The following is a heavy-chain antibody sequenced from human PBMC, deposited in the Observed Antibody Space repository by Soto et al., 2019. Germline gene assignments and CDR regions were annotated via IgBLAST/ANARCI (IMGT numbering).Heavy chain of an antibody. Sequence: PPETLSLTCTVSGGSISSYYWSWIRQPPGKGLEWIGYIYYSGSTNYNPSLKSRVTISVDTSKNQFSLKLSSVTAADTAVYYCAREGCSSTSCYYFDYWGQGTLVTVSS. CDR3: AREGCSSTSCYYFDY. D-gene: IGHD2-2*01. V-gene: IGHV4-59*01. J-gene: IGHJ4*02. CDR2: IYYSGST. CDR1: GGSISSYY.